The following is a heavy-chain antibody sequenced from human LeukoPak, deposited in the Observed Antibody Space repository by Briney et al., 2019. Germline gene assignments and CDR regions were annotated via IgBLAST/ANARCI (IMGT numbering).Heavy chain of an antibody. J-gene: IGHJ5*02. CDR2: IYYSGST. CDR3: ARDSMAAANWFDP. Sequence: SQTLSLTCTVSGGSISSGGYYWSWIRQHPGKGPEWTGYIYYSGSTYYNPSLKSRVTISVDTSKNQFSLKLSSVTAADTAVYYCARDSMAAANWFDPWGQGTLVTVSS. CDR1: GGSISSGGYY. V-gene: IGHV4-31*03. D-gene: IGHD6-13*01.